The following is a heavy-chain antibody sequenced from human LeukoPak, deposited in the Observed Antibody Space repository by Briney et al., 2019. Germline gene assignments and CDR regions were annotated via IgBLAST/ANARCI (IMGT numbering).Heavy chain of an antibody. J-gene: IGHJ4*02. V-gene: IGHV3-23*01. Sequence: PGGSLRLSCAASGFTFSSYAMSWVRQAPGKGLEWVSAISGSGGSTYYADSVKGRFTISRDNSKNTLYLQMNSLRAEDTAVYYCAKRNYDFWNTYYSGYYFDYWGQGTLVTVSS. CDR3: AKRNYDFWNTYYSGYYFDY. D-gene: IGHD3-3*01. CDR2: ISGSGGST. CDR1: GFTFSSYA.